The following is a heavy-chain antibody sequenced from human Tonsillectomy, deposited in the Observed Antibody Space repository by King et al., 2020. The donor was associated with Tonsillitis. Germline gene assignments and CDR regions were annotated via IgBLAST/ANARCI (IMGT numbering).Heavy chain of an antibody. CDR2: ISWDGGST. CDR3: AKDIRLGLLRDAFDI. J-gene: IGHJ3*02. V-gene: IGHV3-43*01. CDR1: GFTFDDYT. D-gene: IGHD2-15*01. Sequence: VQLVESGGVVVQPGGSLRLSCAASGFTFDDYTMHWVRQAPGKGLEWGSLISWDGGSTYYADSVKGRFTISRDNSKNSLYLQMNSLRTEDTALYYCAKDIRLGLLRDAFDIWGQGTMVTVSS.